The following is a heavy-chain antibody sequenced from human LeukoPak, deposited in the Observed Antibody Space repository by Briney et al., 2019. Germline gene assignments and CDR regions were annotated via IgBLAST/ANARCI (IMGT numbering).Heavy chain of an antibody. D-gene: IGHD2-15*01. V-gene: IGHV4-34*01. CDR1: GGSISSYY. J-gene: IGHJ6*02. CDR3: ARGSVVVVAATPGYYYYGMDV. Sequence: SETLSLTCTVSGGSISSYYWSWIRQPPGKGLEWIGEINHSGSTNYNPSLKSRVTISVDTSKNQFSLKLSSVTAADTAVYYCARGSVVVVAATPGYYYYGMDVWGQGTTVTVSS. CDR2: INHSGST.